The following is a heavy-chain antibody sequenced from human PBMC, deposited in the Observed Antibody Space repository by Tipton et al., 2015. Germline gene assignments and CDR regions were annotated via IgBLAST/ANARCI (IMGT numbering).Heavy chain of an antibody. CDR2: INDSGST. CDR1: GGSFSGYY. D-gene: IGHD5-24*01. CDR3: ARDLEHGMDV. Sequence: LRLSCAVYGGSFSGYYWSWIRQTPGEGLEWIGEINDSGSTNYNPSLKTRVTISGDTSKNQFSLELNSVTAADTAVYYCARDLEHGMDVWGHGTTVTVSS. J-gene: IGHJ6*02. V-gene: IGHV4-34*01.